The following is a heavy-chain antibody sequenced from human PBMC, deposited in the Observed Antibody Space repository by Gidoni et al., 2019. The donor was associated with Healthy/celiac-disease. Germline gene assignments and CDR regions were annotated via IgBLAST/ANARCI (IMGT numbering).Heavy chain of an antibody. CDR3: ARVKNWNYFDY. V-gene: IGHV3-11*06. Sequence: QVQLVESGGGLVKPGGSLRLSCAASGFTFSDYYMSWIRQAPGKGLEWVSYISSSSSYTNYADSVKGRFTISRYNAKNSLYLQMNSLRAEDTAVYYCARVKNWNYFDYWGQGTLVTVSS. J-gene: IGHJ4*02. CDR1: GFTFSDYY. CDR2: ISSSSSYT. D-gene: IGHD1-1*01.